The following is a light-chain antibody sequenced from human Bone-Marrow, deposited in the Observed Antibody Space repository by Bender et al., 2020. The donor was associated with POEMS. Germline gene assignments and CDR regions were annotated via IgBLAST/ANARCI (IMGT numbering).Light chain of an antibody. V-gene: IGLV2-11*01. CDR3: YAYAGGSSYV. J-gene: IGLJ1*01. CDR2: DVN. CDR1: SSDIDAYNY. Sequence: QSALTQPRSVSGSPGQSVTVSCTGTSSDIDAYNYVSWYQRHPGKAPHLLVYDVNKRPSGVPVRLSGSKSGRTASLTISGIQAEDEADYHGYAYAGGSSYVFGTGTTVTVL.